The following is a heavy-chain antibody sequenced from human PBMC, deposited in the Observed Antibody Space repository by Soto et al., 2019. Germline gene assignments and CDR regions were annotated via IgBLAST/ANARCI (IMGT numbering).Heavy chain of an antibody. V-gene: IGHV1-69*06. Sequence: SVKVSCKASGDTFSSYAISWVRQAPGQGLEWMGGIIPIFGTANYAQKFKGRVTITADKSTSTAYMELISLRSEDTAMYYCARGWYYYDSSGYAFDYWGQGTQVTV. CDR1: GDTFSSYA. CDR3: ARGWYYYDSSGYAFDY. D-gene: IGHD3-22*01. CDR2: IIPIFGTA. J-gene: IGHJ4*02.